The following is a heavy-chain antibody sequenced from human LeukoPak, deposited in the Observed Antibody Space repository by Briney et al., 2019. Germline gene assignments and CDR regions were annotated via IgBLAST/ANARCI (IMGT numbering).Heavy chain of an antibody. CDR2: IYHSGST. CDR1: GGSISSSNW. D-gene: IGHD3-10*01. Sequence: SETLSLTCAVSGGSISSSNWWSWVRQPPGKGLEWIGEIYHSGSTNYNPSLKSRVTISVDKSKNQFSLKLSSVTAADTAVYYCARANVLLWFGESAFFDYWGQGTLVTVSS. CDR3: ARANVLLWFGESAFFDY. J-gene: IGHJ4*02. V-gene: IGHV4-4*02.